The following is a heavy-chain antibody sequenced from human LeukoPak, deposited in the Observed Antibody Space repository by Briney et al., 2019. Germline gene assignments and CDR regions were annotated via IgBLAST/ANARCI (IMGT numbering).Heavy chain of an antibody. CDR1: GYTFTGYY. Sequence: ASVKVSCKASGYTFTGYYMHWVRQAPGQGLEWMGWINPNSGGTNYAQKFQGRVTMTRDTSISTAYMELSRLRSDDTAVYYCVRVTVYSSSSFDPWGQGTLVTVSS. V-gene: IGHV1-2*02. CDR3: VRVTVYSSSSFDP. J-gene: IGHJ5*02. CDR2: INPNSGGT. D-gene: IGHD6-6*01.